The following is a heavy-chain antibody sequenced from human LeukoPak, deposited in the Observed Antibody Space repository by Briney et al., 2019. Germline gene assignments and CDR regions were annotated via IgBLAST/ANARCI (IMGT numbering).Heavy chain of an antibody. CDR1: GLTFSSYW. J-gene: IGHJ4*02. V-gene: IGHV3-74*01. CDR3: AVSGDGYNYFDY. D-gene: IGHD5-24*01. CDR2: VYNDVSST. Sequence: GGSLRLSCAASGLTFSSYWMHWVRQAPGKGLVWVSRVYNDVSSTTYADSVKGRFTTSRDNARNTLYLQMNSLRGEDTAVYYCAVSGDGYNYFDYWGQGTLVTVSS.